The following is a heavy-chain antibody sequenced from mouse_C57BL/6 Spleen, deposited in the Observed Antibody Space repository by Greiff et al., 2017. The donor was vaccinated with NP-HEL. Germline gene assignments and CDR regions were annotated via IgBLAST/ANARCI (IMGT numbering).Heavy chain of an antibody. CDR1: GYTFTDYN. D-gene: IGHD1-1*01. CDR3: ARSRITTVVATDFDV. J-gene: IGHJ1*03. CDR2: INPNNGGT. Sequence: EVQLQQSGPELVKPGASVKIPCKASGYTFTDYNMDWVKQSHGKSLEWIGDINPNNGGTIYNQKFKGKATLTVDKSSSTAYMELRSLTSEDTAVYYCARSRITTVVATDFDVWGTGTTVTVSS. V-gene: IGHV1-18*01.